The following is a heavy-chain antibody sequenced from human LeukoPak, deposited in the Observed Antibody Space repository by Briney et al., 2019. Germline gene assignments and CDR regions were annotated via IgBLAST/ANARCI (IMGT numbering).Heavy chain of an antibody. D-gene: IGHD3-9*01. CDR1: GGSISSSSYY. CDR3: ARSLDILTDYYYAFAP. CDR2: IYYSGST. J-gene: IGHJ5*02. V-gene: IGHV4-39*01. Sequence: SETLSLTCTVAGGSISSSSYYWDWIRQPPGMGVEWFGSIYYSGSTFFNPSLKSRVTISVDTSNNHVSLKLRSVTAADTAVYYCARSLDILTDYYYAFAPWGQGTLVTVSS.